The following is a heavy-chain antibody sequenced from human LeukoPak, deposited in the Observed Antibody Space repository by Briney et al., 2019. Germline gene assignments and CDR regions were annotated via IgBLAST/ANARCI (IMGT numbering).Heavy chain of an antibody. CDR3: AKDQPRSKYYYDSSGYFGY. CDR1: GFTFSSYA. J-gene: IGHJ4*02. Sequence: GGSLRLSCAASGFTFSSYAMSWVRQAPGKGLEWVSAISGSGGSTYYADSVKGRFTISRDNSKNTLYLQMNSLRAEDTAVYYCAKDQPRSKYYYDSSGYFGYWGQGTLVTVSS. D-gene: IGHD3-22*01. CDR2: ISGSGGST. V-gene: IGHV3-23*01.